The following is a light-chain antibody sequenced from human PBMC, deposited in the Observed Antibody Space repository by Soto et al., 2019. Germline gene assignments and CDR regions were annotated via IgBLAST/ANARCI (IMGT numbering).Light chain of an antibody. CDR1: SSDIGAYNY. J-gene: IGLJ1*01. Sequence: QSALTQLPSASGSPGQSVTISCTGTSSDIGAYNYVSWYQQHPGKAPKLVIYEVSKRPSRVPDRFSGSKSGNTASLTVSGLQAEDEADYYCSSYAGINNFGVFGTGTKLTVL. CDR3: SSYAGINNFGV. CDR2: EVS. V-gene: IGLV2-8*01.